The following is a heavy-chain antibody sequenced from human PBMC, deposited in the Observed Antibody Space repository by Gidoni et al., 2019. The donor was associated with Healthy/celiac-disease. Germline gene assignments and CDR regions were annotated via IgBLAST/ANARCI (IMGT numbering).Heavy chain of an antibody. CDR2: ISGSGGST. V-gene: IGHV3-23*01. Sequence: EVQLLESGGGWVQPGGSLRLSCAASGFTFSRYAMSWVRQAPGKGLEWVSAISGSGGSTYYADSVKGRFTISRDNSKNTLYLQMNSLRAEDTAVYYCAKDIYRVSRWPFDYWGQGTLVTVSS. CDR1: GFTFSRYA. J-gene: IGHJ4*02. CDR3: AKDIYRVSRWPFDY. D-gene: IGHD3-16*02.